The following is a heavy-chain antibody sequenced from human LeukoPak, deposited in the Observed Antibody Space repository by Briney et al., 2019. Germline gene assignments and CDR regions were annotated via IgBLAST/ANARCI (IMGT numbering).Heavy chain of an antibody. Sequence: ASVKVSCKASGYTFTSYGISWVRQAPGQGLEWMGWINAYNGNTNYAQKLQGRVTMTTDTSTSTAYMELRSLRSDDTAVYYCARTSRGDYYDTSWYFDLWGRGTLVTVSS. CDR1: GYTFTSYG. V-gene: IGHV1-18*04. CDR2: INAYNGNT. CDR3: ARTSRGDYYDTSWYFDL. D-gene: IGHD3-22*01. J-gene: IGHJ2*01.